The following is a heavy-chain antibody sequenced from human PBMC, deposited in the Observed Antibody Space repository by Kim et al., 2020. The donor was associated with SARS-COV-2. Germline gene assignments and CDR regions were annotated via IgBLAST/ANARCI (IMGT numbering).Heavy chain of an antibody. J-gene: IGHJ6*02. Sequence: SVKVSCKASGYMFTSYYMHWVRQAPGQGLEWMGVISPTVGSTNYAQNFQGRVTMTRDTSTSTVYMVLSSLSSEDTAVYYCARALELRLYYYNGMDVWGQGTTVTVS. CDR1: GYMFTSYY. CDR3: ARALELRLYYYNGMDV. D-gene: IGHD1-7*01. V-gene: IGHV1-46*01. CDR2: ISPTVGST.